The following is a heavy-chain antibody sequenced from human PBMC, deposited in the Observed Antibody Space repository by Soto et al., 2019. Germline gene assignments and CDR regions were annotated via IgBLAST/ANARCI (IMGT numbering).Heavy chain of an antibody. CDR3: ARFRFVGNWFDP. Sequence: ASVKVSCKASGFTFTSSAMQWVRQARGQRLEWIGWIVVGSGSTSYAQKFQGRVTMTRDTSTSTVYMELSSLRSEDTAVYYCARFRFVGNWFDPWGQGTLVTVSS. J-gene: IGHJ5*02. CDR1: GFTFTSSA. D-gene: IGHD3-3*01. CDR2: IVVGSGST. V-gene: IGHV1-58*02.